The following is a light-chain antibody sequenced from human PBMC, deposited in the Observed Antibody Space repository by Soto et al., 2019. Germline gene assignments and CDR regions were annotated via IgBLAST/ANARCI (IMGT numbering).Light chain of an antibody. CDR3: QQYNSLSSVS. V-gene: IGKV1-5*03. Sequence: DIQLTQSLSTLSASVGDRVTITCRASQSITNWLAWYQQKPGKAPKVLIHMASSLKSGVPSRFSGSGSGTEFTLTITSLQPDDSATYYCQQYNSLSSVSFGGGTKVEI. CDR1: QSITNW. J-gene: IGKJ4*01. CDR2: MAS.